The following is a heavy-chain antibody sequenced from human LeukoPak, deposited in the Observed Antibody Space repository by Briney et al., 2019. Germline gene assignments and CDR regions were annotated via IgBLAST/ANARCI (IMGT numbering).Heavy chain of an antibody. CDR3: AKDFGYCSSSTCYWDY. CDR2: ISGSGGST. J-gene: IGHJ4*02. D-gene: IGHD2-2*03. V-gene: IGHV3-23*01. Sequence: GGSLRLSCAASGFTFSSHAMSWVRQAPGKGLEWVSGISGSGGSTYYADSVKGRFTISRDNSKNTLYLQMNSLRAEDTAVYYCAKDFGYCSSSTCYWDYWGQGTLVTVSS. CDR1: GFTFSSHA.